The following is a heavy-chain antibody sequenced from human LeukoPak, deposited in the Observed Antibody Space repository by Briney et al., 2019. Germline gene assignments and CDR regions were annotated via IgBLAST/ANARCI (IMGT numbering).Heavy chain of an antibody. CDR1: GFTFRSFA. Sequence: GGSLRLSCAASGFTFRSFAVSWVRQAPGKGLEWVANIKQDGSEKYYVDSAKGRFTISRDNAKKSLYLQMNSLKVDDTAVYYCARGGIHSNYGKGGWFDPWGQGTLVTVSS. J-gene: IGHJ5*02. V-gene: IGHV3-7*01. CDR3: ARGGIHSNYGKGGWFDP. CDR2: IKQDGSEK. D-gene: IGHD4-11*01.